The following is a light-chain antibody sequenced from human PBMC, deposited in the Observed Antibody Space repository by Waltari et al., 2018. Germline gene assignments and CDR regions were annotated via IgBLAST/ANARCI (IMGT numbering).Light chain of an antibody. V-gene: IGLV1-47*01. CDR1: SSKIGSNY. J-gene: IGLJ3*02. CDR2: RDN. Sequence: QSVLTQPPSASGTTGQRVTTSCSGSSSKIGSNYACWYQQLPGTAPNLLMYRDNQRPSGVPDRFSGSKFGTSASLAISGLRSEDEADYVCATWDDSLSAWVFGGGTKLTVL. CDR3: ATWDDSLSAWV.